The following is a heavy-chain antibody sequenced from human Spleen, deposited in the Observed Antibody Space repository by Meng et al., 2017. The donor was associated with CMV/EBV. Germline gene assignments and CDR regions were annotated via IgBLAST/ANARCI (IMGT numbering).Heavy chain of an antibody. Sequence: ASLNNGDYYWTSIRQPPGKGLEWIGYIYYSGNTYYNPSLKSRLTISVNTSKNQFSLKLSSVTAADTAVYYCAREVETTTPAGRAFDIWGQGAMVTVSS. CDR2: IYYSGNT. CDR1: ASLNNGDYY. J-gene: IGHJ3*02. D-gene: IGHD5-24*01. CDR3: AREVETTTPAGRAFDI. V-gene: IGHV4-30-4*08.